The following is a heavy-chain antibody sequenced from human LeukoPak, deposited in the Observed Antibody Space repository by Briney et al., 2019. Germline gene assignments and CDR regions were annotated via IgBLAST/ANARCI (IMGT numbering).Heavy chain of an antibody. CDR1: GYTFTSYG. J-gene: IGHJ6*03. Sequence: GASVKVSCKASGYTFTSYGISWVRQAPGQGLEWMGWISAYNGNTNYAQKLQGRVTMTTDTSTSTAYMELSSLRSEDTAVYYCAKAAAGKDYYMDVWGKGTTVTVSS. D-gene: IGHD6-13*01. CDR3: AKAAAGKDYYMDV. CDR2: ISAYNGNT. V-gene: IGHV1-18*01.